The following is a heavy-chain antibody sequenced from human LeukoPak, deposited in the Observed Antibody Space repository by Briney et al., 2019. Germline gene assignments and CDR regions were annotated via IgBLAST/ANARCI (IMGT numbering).Heavy chain of an antibody. CDR1: GYSFTTYG. CDR3: ARDASAYN. CDR2: IAPKNGNT. J-gene: IGHJ4*02. Sequence: ASVKVSCKAYGYSFTTYGINWVRQAPGQGLEWLGWIAPKNGNTNYLQKFQARLTLTADTSTSTVYMELRSLTFDDSATYYCARDASAYNWGQGTLVTVS. V-gene: IGHV1-18*01. D-gene: IGHD4-4*01.